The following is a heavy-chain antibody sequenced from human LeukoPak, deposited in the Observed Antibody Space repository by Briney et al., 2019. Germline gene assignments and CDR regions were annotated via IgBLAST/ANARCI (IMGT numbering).Heavy chain of an antibody. Sequence: GASVKVSCKASGYTFTNYGISWVRQAPGQGLEWMGWISAYNGNTNYAQKLQGRVTMTTDTSTRTAYMELRSLKSDDTAVYYCARQSGTKVDYWGQGTLVTVSS. J-gene: IGHJ4*02. CDR2: ISAYNGNT. V-gene: IGHV1-18*01. D-gene: IGHD1-26*01. CDR1: GYTFTNYG. CDR3: ARQSGTKVDY.